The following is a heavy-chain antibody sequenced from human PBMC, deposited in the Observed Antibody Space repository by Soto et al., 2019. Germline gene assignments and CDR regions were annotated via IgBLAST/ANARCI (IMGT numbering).Heavy chain of an antibody. CDR2: IKPSGGSA. J-gene: IGHJ6*02. D-gene: IGHD2-15*01. CDR1: GYTFTSYY. V-gene: IGHV1-46*01. Sequence: QVQLVQSGAEVKKPGASVKVSCKASGYTFTSYYKHWVRQAPGQGLEWMGIIKPSGGSAGYAQNLQVRVTMTRATSTSTVYMELSSLRSEDTTVYYCARSHFVVFVNYYYSCLVVLGQGTTVTGSS. CDR3: ARSHFVVFVNYYYSCLVV.